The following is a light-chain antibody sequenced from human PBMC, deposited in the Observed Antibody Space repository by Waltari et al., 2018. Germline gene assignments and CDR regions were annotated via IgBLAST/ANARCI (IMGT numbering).Light chain of an antibody. Sequence: IQLTQSPSTLSASVGARRTITCRASQGIVVWLAWDQQKPGKAPRLLIYKASYLESGVPSRFSGSASGTAFTLTISSLQADDFATYYCQQCNSYLLTFGGGTKVEIK. CDR2: KAS. J-gene: IGKJ4*01. V-gene: IGKV1-5*03. CDR3: QQCNSYLLT. CDR1: QGIVVW.